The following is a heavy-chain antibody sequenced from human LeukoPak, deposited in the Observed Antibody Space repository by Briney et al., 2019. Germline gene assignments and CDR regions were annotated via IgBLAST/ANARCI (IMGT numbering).Heavy chain of an antibody. V-gene: IGHV3-21*01. Sequence: TGGSLRLSCAASGFTFSSYSMNWVRQAPGKGLEWVSSISSSSSYIYYADSAKGRFTISRDNAKNSLYLQMNSLRAEDTAVYYCARDGRNNYPWDYWGQGTLVTVSS. D-gene: IGHD5-24*01. CDR1: GFTFSSYS. CDR3: ARDGRNNYPWDY. CDR2: ISSSSSYI. J-gene: IGHJ4*02.